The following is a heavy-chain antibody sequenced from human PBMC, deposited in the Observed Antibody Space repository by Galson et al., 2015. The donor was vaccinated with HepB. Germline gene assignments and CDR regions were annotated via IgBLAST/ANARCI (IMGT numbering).Heavy chain of an antibody. CDR1: GGSISSSSYY. CDR3: ARLPHHPTTVVEYFDY. J-gene: IGHJ4*02. V-gene: IGHV4-39*01. CDR2: IYYSGST. D-gene: IGHD4-23*01. Sequence: ETLSLTCTVSGGSISSSSYYWGWIRQPPGKGLEWIGSIYYSGSTYYNPSLKSRVTISVDTSKNQFSLKLSSVTAADTAVYYCARLPHHPTTVVEYFDYWGQGTLVTVSS.